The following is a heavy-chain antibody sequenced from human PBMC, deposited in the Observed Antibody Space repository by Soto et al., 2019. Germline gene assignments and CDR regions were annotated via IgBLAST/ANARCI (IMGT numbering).Heavy chain of an antibody. Sequence: EVQLLESGGGLVQPGGSLRLSCAASRFTFNNYAMTWVRQAPGKGLEWVSAISGGGDTTSYADSVKGRFTVSRDGSKNTLYLQMSRLRAEDTALYYCAKGRGGSGSLTPRVDFWGQGTLVTVSS. J-gene: IGHJ4*02. CDR3: AKGRGGSGSLTPRVDF. D-gene: IGHD3-10*01. V-gene: IGHV3-23*01. CDR2: ISGGGDTT. CDR1: RFTFNNYA.